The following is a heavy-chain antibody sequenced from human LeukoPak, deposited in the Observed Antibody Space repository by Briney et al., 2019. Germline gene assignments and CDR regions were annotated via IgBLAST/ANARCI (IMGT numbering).Heavy chain of an antibody. CDR3: ARGGIAVAGTEAFDI. CDR1: GGSISSYY. D-gene: IGHD6-19*01. J-gene: IGHJ3*02. Sequence: TSETLSLTCTVSGGSISSYYWSWIRQPPGKGLEWIGYIYYSGSTNYNPSLKSRVTISVDTSKNQFSLKLSSVTAADTAVYYCARGGIAVAGTEAFDIWGQGTMVTVSS. CDR2: IYYSGST. V-gene: IGHV4-59*01.